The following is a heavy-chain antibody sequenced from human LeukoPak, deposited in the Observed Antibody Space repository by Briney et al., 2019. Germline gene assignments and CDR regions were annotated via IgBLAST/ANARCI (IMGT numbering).Heavy chain of an antibody. V-gene: IGHV3-64*01. CDR2: IDPNGGST. J-gene: IGHJ2*01. CDR3: ASVEGYGYYGL. D-gene: IGHD2-15*01. Sequence: PGGSLRLSCAASGFSFSMYSMHWVRQAPGKGLEYVSAIDPNGGSTYYANSVKGRFTVSRDNSRNTLYLQMGSLTAEDMAVYYCASVEGYGYYGLWGRGTLLTVSS. CDR1: GFSFSMYS.